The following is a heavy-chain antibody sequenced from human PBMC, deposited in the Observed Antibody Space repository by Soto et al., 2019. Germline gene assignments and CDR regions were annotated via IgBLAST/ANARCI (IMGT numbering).Heavy chain of an antibody. CDR2: IYYSGST. CDR1: GGSISSSSYY. D-gene: IGHD2-8*01. Sequence: PSETLSLTCTVSGGSISSSSYYWGWIRQPPGKGLEWIGSIYYSGSTYYNPSLKSRVTISVDTSKNQFSLKLSSVTAADTAVYYCATSGSLDIVLTWGQGTLVTVSS. CDR3: ATSGSLDIVLT. J-gene: IGHJ5*02. V-gene: IGHV4-39*01.